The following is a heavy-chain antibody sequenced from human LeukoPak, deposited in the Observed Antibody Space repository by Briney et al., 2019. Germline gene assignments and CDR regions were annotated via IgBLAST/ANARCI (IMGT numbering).Heavy chain of an antibody. D-gene: IGHD6-13*01. CDR2: ISVNGGAM. Sequence: GGSLRLSCTASGFTFSGYEMTWVRRAPGKGLEWMSYISVNGGAMHYADSVRGRFTTSRDDAKNSLYLHMNSLRVEDTAIYYCARKTDRLGAVGRDRYFDLWGRGTLITVSS. J-gene: IGHJ2*01. V-gene: IGHV3-48*03. CDR1: GFTFSGYE. CDR3: ARKTDRLGAVGRDRYFDL.